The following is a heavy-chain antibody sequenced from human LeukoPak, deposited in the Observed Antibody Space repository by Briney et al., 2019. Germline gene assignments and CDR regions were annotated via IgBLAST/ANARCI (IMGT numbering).Heavy chain of an antibody. J-gene: IGHJ4*02. CDR2: IKEDESEK. V-gene: IGHV3-7*01. CDR1: GFSFSSYW. CDR3: ARDLGYSSFDY. D-gene: IGHD6-13*01. Sequence: GGSLRLSCAASGFSFSSYWTGWVRQAPGKGLEWVANIKEDESEKNYVDSVKGRISISRDNAKNSLYLQMNSLRAEDTAVYYCARDLGYSSFDYWGQGTLVTVSS.